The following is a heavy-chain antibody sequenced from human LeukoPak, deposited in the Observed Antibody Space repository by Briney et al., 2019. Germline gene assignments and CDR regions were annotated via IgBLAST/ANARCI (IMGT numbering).Heavy chain of an antibody. CDR3: AKSDIVVVPAAIPDY. V-gene: IGHV3-30-3*02. Sequence: GGSLRLSCAASGFTFSSYAMHWVRQAPGKGLEWVAVISYDGSNKYYADSVKGRFTISRDNSKNTLYLQMNSLRAEDTAVYYCAKSDIVVVPAAIPDYWGQGTLVTVSS. CDR2: ISYDGSNK. CDR1: GFTFSSYA. J-gene: IGHJ4*02. D-gene: IGHD2-2*01.